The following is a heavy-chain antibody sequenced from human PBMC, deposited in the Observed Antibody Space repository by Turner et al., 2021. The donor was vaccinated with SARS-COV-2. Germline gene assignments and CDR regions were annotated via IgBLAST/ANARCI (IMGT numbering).Heavy chain of an antibody. D-gene: IGHD5-18*01. J-gene: IGHJ4*02. Sequence: QVKLVESGGGVVQPARSLSPSCAASGFTFSSYAMHWVRQAPGKGLEWVAIRSDDGSNKFYADSVKGRFTISRDNSKNTLYLQMNSLRAEGTAVYYCARDGFQDYGYPYYFDYWGQGTLVTVSS. V-gene: IGHV3-30-3*01. CDR2: RSDDGSNK. CDR3: ARDGFQDYGYPYYFDY. CDR1: GFTFSSYA.